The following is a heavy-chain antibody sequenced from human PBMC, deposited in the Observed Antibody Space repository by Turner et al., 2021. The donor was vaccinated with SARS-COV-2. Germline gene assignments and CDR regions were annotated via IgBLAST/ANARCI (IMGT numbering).Heavy chain of an antibody. CDR3: ARWAYFDSSGYYPSHFDY. Sequence: ELRLVESGGGLVKPGGSLRLSVPASGFTFSSNSMNWVRQAPGKGLEWVSAMSTSSSYRYYADSVKGRFTISRDNAKNSLYLQMNSLRAEDTAVYYCARWAYFDSSGYYPSHFDYWGQGTLVTVSS. CDR2: MSTSSSYR. J-gene: IGHJ4*02. CDR1: GFTFSSNS. V-gene: IGHV3-21*01. D-gene: IGHD3-22*01.